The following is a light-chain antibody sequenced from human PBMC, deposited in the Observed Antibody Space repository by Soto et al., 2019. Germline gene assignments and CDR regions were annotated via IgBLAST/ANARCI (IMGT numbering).Light chain of an antibody. CDR2: KAS. V-gene: IGKV1-5*03. Sequence: DIQMTQSPSTLSASVGDRVTITCRASQSISSWLAWYQQKPGKAPKLLIYKASSLESGVPSRFSGSGSGTEFTLPISSLQADDFATYYCQQYNRFGQGTKVEIK. CDR3: QQYNR. CDR1: QSISSW. J-gene: IGKJ1*01.